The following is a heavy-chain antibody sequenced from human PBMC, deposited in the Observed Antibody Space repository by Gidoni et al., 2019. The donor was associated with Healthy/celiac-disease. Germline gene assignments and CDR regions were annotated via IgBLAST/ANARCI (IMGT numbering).Heavy chain of an antibody. Sequence: SSYAMHWVRQAPGKGLEWVAVISYDGSNKYYADSVKGRFTISRDNSKNTLYLQMNSLRAEDTAVYYCAREYQLLFYGMDVWGQGTTVTVSS. CDR1: SSYA. J-gene: IGHJ6*02. CDR3: AREYQLLFYGMDV. D-gene: IGHD2-2*01. CDR2: ISYDGSNK. V-gene: IGHV3-30-3*01.